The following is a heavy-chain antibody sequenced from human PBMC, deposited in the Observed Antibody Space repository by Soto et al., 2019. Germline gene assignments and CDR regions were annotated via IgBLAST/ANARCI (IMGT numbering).Heavy chain of an antibody. D-gene: IGHD3-9*01. CDR3: ARDMIRNYDILTGHLGYYYYGMDV. Sequence: GASVKVSCKASGYTFTSYGISWVRQAPGQGLEWMGWISAYNGNTNYAQKLQGRVTMTTDTSTSTAYMELRSLRSDDTAVYYCARDMIRNYDILTGHLGYYYYGMDVWGQGTTVTVS. J-gene: IGHJ6*02. CDR1: GYTFTSYG. CDR2: ISAYNGNT. V-gene: IGHV1-18*01.